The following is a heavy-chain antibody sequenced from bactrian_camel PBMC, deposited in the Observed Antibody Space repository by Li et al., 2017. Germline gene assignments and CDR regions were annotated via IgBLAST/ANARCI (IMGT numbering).Heavy chain of an antibody. CDR3: AAASYYSGLLASRYTY. D-gene: IGHD2*01. CDR2: SIGSNT. Sequence: HVQLVESGGGLVQPGGSLRLSCAVSGFTFSSYWMYWVVQAPGKGLEWVSGSIGSNTFYADSVKGRFTISRVNSKNTLSLQMNSLKPGDTATYYCAAASYYSGLLASRYTYWGQGTQVTVS. J-gene: IGHJ4*01. V-gene: IGHV3S6*01. CDR1: GFTFSSYW.